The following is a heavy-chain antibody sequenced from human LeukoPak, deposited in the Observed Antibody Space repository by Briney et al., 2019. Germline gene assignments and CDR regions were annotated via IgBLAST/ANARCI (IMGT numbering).Heavy chain of an antibody. V-gene: IGHV1-18*01. Sequence: ASVKVSCKASGYTFTSYGISWVRQAPGQGLEWMGWISAYNGNTNYAQKLQGRVTMTTDTSTSTAYMELRSLRSDDTAVYYCARANPNTFGGVIAIFDYWGQGTLVTVSS. D-gene: IGHD3-16*02. CDR1: GYTFTSYG. CDR3: ARANPNTFGGVIAIFDY. J-gene: IGHJ4*02. CDR2: ISAYNGNT.